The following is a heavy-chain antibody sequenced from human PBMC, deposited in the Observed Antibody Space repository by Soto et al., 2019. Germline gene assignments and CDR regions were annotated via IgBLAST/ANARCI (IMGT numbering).Heavy chain of an antibody. CDR3: AKSRVRGVFYFDY. J-gene: IGHJ4*02. Sequence: TGGSLRLSCEASGFTFRTYAMNWVRQAPGKGLEWVAFIAYDGSDQKYADSVKGRFTISRDNSKNTLCLQMNTLKTEDTAVYYCAKSRVRGVFYFDYWGQGALGTVSS. CDR1: GFTFRTYA. CDR2: IAYDGSDQ. V-gene: IGHV3-30*02. D-gene: IGHD3-10*01.